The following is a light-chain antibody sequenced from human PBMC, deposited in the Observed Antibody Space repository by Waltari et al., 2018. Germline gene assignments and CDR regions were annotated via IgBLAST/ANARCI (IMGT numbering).Light chain of an antibody. CDR3: SSYTTSTTLL. Sequence: QSALTQPASVSGSPGQSITISCTGSSTDVGAYNFVPWYQKHPGKVPKLILYDVGNLPSGISHRFSASKSGNTASLTISGLQEEDEGEYYCSSYTTSTTLLFGTGTRLTVL. J-gene: IGLJ1*01. CDR2: DVG. CDR1: STDVGAYNF. V-gene: IGLV2-14*01.